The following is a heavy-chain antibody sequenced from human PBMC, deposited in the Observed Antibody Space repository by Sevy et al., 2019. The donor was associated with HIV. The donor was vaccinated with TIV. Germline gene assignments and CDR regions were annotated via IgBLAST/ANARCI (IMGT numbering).Heavy chain of an antibody. CDR1: GGTFSSYA. J-gene: IGHJ5*02. CDR2: IIPIFGTA. V-gene: IGHV1-69*13. Sequence: ASVKVSCKASGGTFSSYAISWVRQAPGQGLEWMGGIIPIFGTANYAQKFQGRVTITADESTSTAYMELSSLRSEDTAVYYCARGVIAARPGAWFDPWSQGTLVTVSS. D-gene: IGHD6-6*01. CDR3: ARGVIAARPGAWFDP.